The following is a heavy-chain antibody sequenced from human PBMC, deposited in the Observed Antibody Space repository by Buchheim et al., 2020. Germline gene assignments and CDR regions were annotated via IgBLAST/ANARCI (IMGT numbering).Heavy chain of an antibody. CDR2: ISQSGDT. Sequence: QVQLQESGPGLVKPSGTLSLTCAVSSGSISSSYWWSWVRQPPGKGLEWIGEISQSGDTSYTPSLKSRVSMSLDNSQNQLSPNLNSVTAADTAVYYCARNYYFYGMDVWGQGTT. J-gene: IGHJ6*02. V-gene: IGHV4-4*02. CDR3: ARNYYFYGMDV. CDR1: SGSISSSYW.